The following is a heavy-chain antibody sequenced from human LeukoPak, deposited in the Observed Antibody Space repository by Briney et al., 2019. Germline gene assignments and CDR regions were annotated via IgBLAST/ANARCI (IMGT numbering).Heavy chain of an antibody. Sequence: GGSLRLSCAASGFTFSRYNMNWVRQAPEKGLEWVSSISSSSSYMYYADLVKGRFTISRDNAKNSLYLQVTSLRAEDTAVYYCVRARVDYWGQGTRVTVSS. CDR3: VRARVDY. V-gene: IGHV3-21*01. J-gene: IGHJ4*02. CDR1: GFTFSRYN. CDR2: ISSSSSYM.